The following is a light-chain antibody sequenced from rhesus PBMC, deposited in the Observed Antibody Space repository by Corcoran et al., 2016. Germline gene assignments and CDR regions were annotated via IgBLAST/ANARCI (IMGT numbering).Light chain of an antibody. CDR3: QQYSNWPRA. V-gene: IGKV3-42*03. J-gene: IGKJ1*01. Sequence: EIVMTQSPATLSLSPGERAPLSCRASQSVSSSLAWYQQKPGRAPRLLIYGASSRVTGIPDRFSGRGPGTEFTLTISSLEPEDFAVYYCQQYSNWPRAFGQGTKVEI. CDR2: GAS. CDR1: QSVSSS.